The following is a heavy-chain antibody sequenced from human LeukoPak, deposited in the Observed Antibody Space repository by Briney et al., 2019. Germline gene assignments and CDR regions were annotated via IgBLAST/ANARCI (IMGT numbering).Heavy chain of an antibody. CDR1: GFTFKYYA. CDR3: AKASYDFWSGYPQYFDY. J-gene: IGHJ4*02. D-gene: IGHD3-3*01. Sequence: GGSLRLSCAASGFTFKYYAMSWVRQAPGKGLEWVSAISGSGGSTYYADSVKDRFTISRDNSKNTLYLQMNSLRAEDTAVYYCAKASYDFWSGYPQYFDYWGQGTLVTVSS. CDR2: ISGSGGST. V-gene: IGHV3-23*01.